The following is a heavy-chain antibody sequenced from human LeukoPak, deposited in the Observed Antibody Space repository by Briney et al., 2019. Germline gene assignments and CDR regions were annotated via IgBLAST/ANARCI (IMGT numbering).Heavy chain of an antibody. V-gene: IGHV4-59*01. CDR2: IYYSGST. D-gene: IGHD6-6*01. J-gene: IGHJ6*03. Sequence: KPSETLSLTCTVSGGSISSYYWSWIRQPPGKGLEWIGYIYYSGSTIYNPSLKSRVTISVDTSKNQFSLKLSSVTAADTAVYYCARVRDSSLFYYYYYMDVWGKGTTVTVSS. CDR1: GGSISSYY. CDR3: ARVRDSSLFYYYYYMDV.